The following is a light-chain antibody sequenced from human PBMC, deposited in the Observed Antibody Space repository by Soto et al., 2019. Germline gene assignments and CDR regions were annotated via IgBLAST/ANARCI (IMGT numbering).Light chain of an antibody. CDR1: SSDVGPYNL. CDR3: CSYAGSSMFV. Sequence: QSALTQPASVSGSPGQSITISCTGSSSDVGPYNLVSWYQHHPGKGPKLMISEVVKRPSGVSNRFSGSKSGNTASLTISGLQAEDEADYYCCSYAGSSMFVFGGGTKLTVL. J-gene: IGLJ2*01. V-gene: IGLV2-23*02. CDR2: EVV.